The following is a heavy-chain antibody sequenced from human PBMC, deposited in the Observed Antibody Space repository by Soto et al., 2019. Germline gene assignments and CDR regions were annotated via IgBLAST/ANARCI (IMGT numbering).Heavy chain of an antibody. J-gene: IGHJ4*02. D-gene: IGHD2-15*01. CDR3: AREGYCSGGSCYSLFDY. V-gene: IGHV4-4*07. Sequence: SETLSLTCTVSGGSISSYYWSWIRQPAGKGLEWIGRIYTSGSTNYNPSLKSRVTMSVDTSKNQFSLKLSSVTAADTAVYYCAREGYCSGGSCYSLFDYWGQGTLVTVSS. CDR1: GGSISSYY. CDR2: IYTSGST.